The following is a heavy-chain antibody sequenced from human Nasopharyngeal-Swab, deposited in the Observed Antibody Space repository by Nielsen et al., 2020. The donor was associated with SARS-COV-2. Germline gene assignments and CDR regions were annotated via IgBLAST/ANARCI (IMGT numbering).Heavy chain of an antibody. CDR1: GGTFSSYA. Sequence: SVKVSCKASGGTFSSYAISRVRQAPGQGLEWMGGIIPIFGTANYAQKFQGRVTITADESTSTAYMELSSLRSEDTAVYYCAREMGYRSSTSCGQEGNYYYYYMDVWGKGTTVTVSS. J-gene: IGHJ6*03. V-gene: IGHV1-69*13. CDR3: AREMGYRSSTSCGQEGNYYYYYMDV. CDR2: IIPIFGTA. D-gene: IGHD2-2*01.